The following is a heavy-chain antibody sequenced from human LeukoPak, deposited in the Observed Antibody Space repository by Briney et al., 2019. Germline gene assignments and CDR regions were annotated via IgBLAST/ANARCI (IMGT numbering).Heavy chain of an antibody. V-gene: IGHV3-23*01. CDR3: ARDLSSGTGRGFDY. D-gene: IGHD3/OR15-3a*01. Sequence: GGSLRLSCAASGFPFSAYAMSWVRQAPGEGLGWVSGIRGSGETKYYAESVKGRFTINRDNSKNTLYLQMNNLRAEDTALYYCARDLSSGTGRGFDYWGQGTLVTVSS. CDR2: IRGSGETK. J-gene: IGHJ4*02. CDR1: GFPFSAYA.